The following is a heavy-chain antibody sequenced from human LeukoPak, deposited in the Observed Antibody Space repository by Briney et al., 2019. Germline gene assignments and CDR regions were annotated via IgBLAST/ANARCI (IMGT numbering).Heavy chain of an antibody. J-gene: IGHJ4*02. CDR3: ARPYCGGDCNFDY. CDR1: GYTFTGYY. Sequence: GASVKVSCKASGYTFTGYYMHWVRQAPGRGLEWMGRINPNSGGTNYAQKFQGRVTMTRDTSSSKAYMELSRLRSDDTAVYYCARPYCGGDCNFDYWGQGTLVTVSS. CDR2: INPNSGGT. V-gene: IGHV1-2*06. D-gene: IGHD2-21*02.